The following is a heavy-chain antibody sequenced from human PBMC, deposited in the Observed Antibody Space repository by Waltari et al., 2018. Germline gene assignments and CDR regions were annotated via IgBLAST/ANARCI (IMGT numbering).Heavy chain of an antibody. Sequence: QVQLQQSGPGLVKPSQTLSLTCAISGDSVSSNSAAWNWIRQSPSRGFEWLGRTYYSAMWYKDYAVFVKSRITLIPDTSKIQFSLQLNSVTPEYMAVYYCARGSCCLYGQPLDYWGQGTLVTVSS. J-gene: IGHJ4*02. D-gene: IGHD3-16*01. CDR2: TYYSAMWYK. CDR3: ARGSCCLYGQPLDY. CDR1: GDSVSSNSAA. V-gene: IGHV6-1*01.